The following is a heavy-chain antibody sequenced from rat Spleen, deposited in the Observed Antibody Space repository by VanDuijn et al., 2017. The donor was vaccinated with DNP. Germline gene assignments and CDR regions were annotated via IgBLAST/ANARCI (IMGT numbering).Heavy chain of an antibody. J-gene: IGHJ3*01. CDR3: ASDVD. V-gene: IGHV5S23*01. CDR1: GFTFSDYA. Sequence: EVQLVESGGGLVQPGNSLKLSCAASGFTFSDYAMAWVRQSLKKGLEWVASITNTGGSTYYPDSVKGRFTISRDNAKSTLYLQMDSLRSEDTATYYCASDVDWGQGTLVTVSS. CDR2: ITNTGGST. D-gene: IGHD1-12*01.